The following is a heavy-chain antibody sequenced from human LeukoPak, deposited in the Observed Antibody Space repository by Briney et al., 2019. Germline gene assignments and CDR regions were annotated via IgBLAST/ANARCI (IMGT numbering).Heavy chain of an antibody. CDR2: ISYDGSTK. CDR3: AGVPNVREGEWFDP. V-gene: IGHV3-30*03. D-gene: IGHD3-16*01. J-gene: IGHJ5*02. Sequence: PGGSLRLSGAASGLTLSRYGMHWVRQAPGKGLEWVAVISYDGSTKNYADSVKDRFTISRDNSENTLYLQMSSLRAEDTAVYYCAGVPNVREGEWFDPWGQGTLVTVSS. CDR1: GLTLSRYG.